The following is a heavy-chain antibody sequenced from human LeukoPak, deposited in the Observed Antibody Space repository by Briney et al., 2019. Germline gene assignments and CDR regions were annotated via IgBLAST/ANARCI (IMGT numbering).Heavy chain of an antibody. D-gene: IGHD3-22*01. CDR2: IRAAGGGT. CDR1: GFTFNRFA. Sequence: GGPLRLTCAASGFTFNRFAMIWVRQPPGKGLEWVSAIRAAGGGTDYADFVKGRFTISRDNSKNTVYLQMNSLRAEDTAVYYCAKYYDSSTYYHLDSWGQATLVTVSS. J-gene: IGHJ4*02. V-gene: IGHV3-23*01. CDR3: AKYYDSSTYYHLDS.